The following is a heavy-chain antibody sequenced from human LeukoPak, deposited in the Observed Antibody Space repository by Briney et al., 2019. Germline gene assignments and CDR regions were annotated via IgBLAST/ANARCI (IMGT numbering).Heavy chain of an antibody. V-gene: IGHV1-46*01. CDR3: ARGVMDNLRFDY. CDR2: INPSGGDT. J-gene: IGHJ4*02. Sequence: ASVTVSCTSSGYTFTIYYMHWVRQAPGQGLEWMGIINPSGGDTSYAQKFQGRLTMTRDTSTNTVYMELTSLRSEDTAVYYCARGVMDNLRFDYWGQGTLVTVSS. CDR1: GYTFTIYY. D-gene: IGHD1-14*01.